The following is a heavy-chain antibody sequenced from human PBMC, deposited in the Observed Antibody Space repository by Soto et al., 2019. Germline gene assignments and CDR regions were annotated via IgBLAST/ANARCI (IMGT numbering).Heavy chain of an antibody. CDR1: GFTFSSHG. D-gene: IGHD3-10*02. Sequence: EVQLVESGGGIVQPGGSLRLSCSVSGFTFSSHGMHWVRQAPGKGLVWVSRISTDGSRTTYGDSVKGRVTISRDNANNTLYLDMSRMRAEYTAVYYCARDMLGPRAFDYWGQGTLVTVSS. J-gene: IGHJ4*02. V-gene: IGHV3-74*01. CDR2: ISTDGSRT. CDR3: ARDMLGPRAFDY.